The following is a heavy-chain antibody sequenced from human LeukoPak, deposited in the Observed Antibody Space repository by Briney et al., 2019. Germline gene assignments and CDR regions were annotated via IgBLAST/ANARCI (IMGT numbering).Heavy chain of an antibody. V-gene: IGHV1-18*01. Sequence: GASVKVSCKAFGYTFNTYGFSWVRQAPGQGLEWMGWISTFNGNINYAPKFQDRLTMTTDTSTRTAYMELRSLRSDDTAVYYCTRDLAYCGGDCSYFFDYWGQGSLVTVSS. D-gene: IGHD2-21*02. CDR3: TRDLAYCGGDCSYFFDY. J-gene: IGHJ4*02. CDR2: ISTFNGNI. CDR1: GYTFNTYG.